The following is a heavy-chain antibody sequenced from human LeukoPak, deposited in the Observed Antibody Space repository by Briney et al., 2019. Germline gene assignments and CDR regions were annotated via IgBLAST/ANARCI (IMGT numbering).Heavy chain of an antibody. Sequence: ASVKVSFKASGYTFTGYYMHWVRQAPGQGLEWMGWINPNSGGTNYAQKFQGRVTMTRDTSISTAYMELSRLRSDDTAVYYCARERVDTAMGTYYFDYWGQGTLVTVSS. V-gene: IGHV1-2*02. CDR2: INPNSGGT. CDR3: ARERVDTAMGTYYFDY. D-gene: IGHD5-18*01. J-gene: IGHJ4*02. CDR1: GYTFTGYY.